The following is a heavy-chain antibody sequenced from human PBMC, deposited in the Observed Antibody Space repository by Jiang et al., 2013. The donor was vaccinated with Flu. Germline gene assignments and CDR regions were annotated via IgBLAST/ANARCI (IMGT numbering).Heavy chain of an antibody. Sequence: SGPGLVKPSQTLSLTCTVSGGSMSRGSYYWSWIRQPAGKGLEWIGRIYTSGSTNYNPSLKSRVTISLDTSKNQFSLKLSSVTAADTAVYFCARGPFCSGGSCYPIDDYWGQGTLVTVSS. CDR2: IYTSGST. D-gene: IGHD2-15*01. J-gene: IGHJ4*02. CDR3: ARGPFCSGGSCYPIDDY. V-gene: IGHV4-61*02. CDR1: GGSMSRGSYY.